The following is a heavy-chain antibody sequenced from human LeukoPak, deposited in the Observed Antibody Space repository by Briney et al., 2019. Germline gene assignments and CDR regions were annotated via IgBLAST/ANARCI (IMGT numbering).Heavy chain of an antibody. CDR1: GFTFSSYW. CDR2: ITTSGTST. J-gene: IGHJ4*02. Sequence: GGSLRLSCAASGFTFSSYWMSWVRQAPGKGLEWISYITTSGTSTYYADSVKGRFTISRDNGKTALSLQMNSLRAEDTAVYYCVVHSATSCYWGQGTLVTVSS. V-gene: IGHV3-48*04. D-gene: IGHD1-26*01. CDR3: VVHSATSCY.